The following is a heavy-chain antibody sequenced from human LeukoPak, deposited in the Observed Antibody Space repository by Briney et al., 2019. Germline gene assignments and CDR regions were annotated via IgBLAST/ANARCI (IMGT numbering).Heavy chain of an antibody. J-gene: IGHJ4*02. CDR2: IYYSGST. CDR1: GGSISSSSYY. V-gene: IGHV4-39*07. D-gene: IGHD3-10*01. Sequence: SETLSLTCTVSGGSISSSSYYWGWIRQPPGKGLEWIGSIYYSGSTYYKSSLKSRVTISVDTSKNQFSLKLSSVTAADTAVYYCARLSGRDYYFDYWGQGTLVTVSS. CDR3: ARLSGRDYYFDY.